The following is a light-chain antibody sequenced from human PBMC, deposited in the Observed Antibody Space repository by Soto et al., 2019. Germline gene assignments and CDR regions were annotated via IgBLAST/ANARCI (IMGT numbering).Light chain of an antibody. CDR1: SSDVGGYNY. CDR2: EVS. V-gene: IGLV2-14*01. Sequence: QSALTQPASVSGSPGQSITISCTGTSSDVGGYNYVSWYQQHPGKAPKLMIYEVSNLPSGVSNRFSGSKSANTASLTISGLQAEDEAGYYCSSYTCSSTLVFGTGAKVTAL. J-gene: IGLJ1*01. CDR3: SSYTCSSTLV.